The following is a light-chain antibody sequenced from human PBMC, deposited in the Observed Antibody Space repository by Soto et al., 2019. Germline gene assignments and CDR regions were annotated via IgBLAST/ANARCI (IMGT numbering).Light chain of an antibody. CDR2: AAS. Sequence: EIVMTQSPATLSVSPGERATLSCRASQSVSGNLAWYQQKPGQAPRLLIYAASTRATGIPARFSGSGSGTQFTLTISSLQSEDFAVYYCQQYKNWPPITFGPGTKVDIK. V-gene: IGKV3-15*01. J-gene: IGKJ3*01. CDR1: QSVSGN. CDR3: QQYKNWPPIT.